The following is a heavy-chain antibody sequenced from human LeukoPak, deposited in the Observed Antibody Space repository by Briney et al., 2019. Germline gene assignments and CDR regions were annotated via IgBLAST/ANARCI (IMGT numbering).Heavy chain of an antibody. CDR1: GGSISSYY. CDR3: AIITTVTSRGNYIIDY. V-gene: IGHV4-59*05. D-gene: IGHD4-17*01. Sequence: SETLSLTCTVSGGSISSYYWSWIRQPPGKGLEWIGSIYYSGSTYYNPSLKSRVTISVDTSKNQFSLKLSSVTAADTAVYYCAIITTVTSRGNYIIDYWGQGTLVTVSS. J-gene: IGHJ4*02. CDR2: IYYSGST.